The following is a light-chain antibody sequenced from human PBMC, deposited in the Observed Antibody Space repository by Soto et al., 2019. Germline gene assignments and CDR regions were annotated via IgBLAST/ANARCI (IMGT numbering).Light chain of an antibody. CDR1: QSISSY. CDR2: AAS. CDR3: QQSYSTPPIT. V-gene: IGKV1-39*01. Sequence: DIPMTQSPSSLSASVGDRVTITCRASQSISSYLNWYQQKQGKAPKLLIYAASSLQSGVPSRFSGSGSGTDFTLTISSLQPEDFATYYCQQSYSTPPITFGQGTRLEI. J-gene: IGKJ5*01.